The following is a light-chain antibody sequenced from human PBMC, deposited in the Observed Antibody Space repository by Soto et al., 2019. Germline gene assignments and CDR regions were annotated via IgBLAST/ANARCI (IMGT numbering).Light chain of an antibody. V-gene: IGKV3D-15*01. CDR1: QSVRSRY. Sequence: EIVLTQSPGTLSLSPVKRATLSCRASQSVRSRYLAWYQQKPGQAPRLLIYDASNRATGVSARFSGSGYGTEFTLTINSLQSEDSAVYYCQPYNNWPLTFGGGTKVDIK. J-gene: IGKJ4*01. CDR2: DAS. CDR3: QPYNNWPLT.